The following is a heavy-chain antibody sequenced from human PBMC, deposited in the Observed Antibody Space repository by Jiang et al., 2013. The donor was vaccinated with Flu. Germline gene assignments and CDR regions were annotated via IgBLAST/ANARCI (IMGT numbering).Heavy chain of an antibody. V-gene: IGHV1-69*04. CDR3: ARAGGLLRTWWFDP. D-gene: IGHD3-22*01. J-gene: IGHJ5*02. CDR2: IIPILGIA. Sequence: SCKASGGTFSSYAISWVRQAPGQGLEWMGRIIPILGIANYAQKFQGRVTITADKSTSTAYMELSSLRSEDTAVYYCARAGGLLRTWWFDPWGQGTLVTVSS. CDR1: GGTFSSYA.